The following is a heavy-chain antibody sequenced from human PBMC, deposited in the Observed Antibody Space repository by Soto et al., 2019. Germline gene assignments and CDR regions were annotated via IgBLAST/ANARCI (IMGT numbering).Heavy chain of an antibody. Sequence: SETLSLTCAVSGGSISSGGYSWSWIRQPPGKGLEWIGYIYDSGSTNYNPSLKSRVTISVDTSKNQFSLKLSSVTAADTAVYYCARVKGVGYYYYGMDVWGQGTTVTVSS. D-gene: IGHD2-8*01. J-gene: IGHJ6*02. CDR2: IYDSGST. CDR3: ARVKGVGYYYYGMDV. CDR1: GGSISSGGYS. V-gene: IGHV4-30-2*01.